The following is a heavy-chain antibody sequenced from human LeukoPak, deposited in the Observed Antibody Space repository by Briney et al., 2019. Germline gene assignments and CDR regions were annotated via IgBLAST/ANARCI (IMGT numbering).Heavy chain of an antibody. Sequence: PSETLSLTCTVSGGSISSSIYYWGWIRQPPGKGLEWIGSIYYSGSTFYNPSLKSRVTISVDTSRKQFSLKLSSVTAADTAVYYCARGDSSSSNAFDIWGQGTMVTVSS. V-gene: IGHV4-39*01. J-gene: IGHJ3*02. D-gene: IGHD6-13*01. CDR1: GGSISSSIYY. CDR3: ARGDSSSSNAFDI. CDR2: IYYSGST.